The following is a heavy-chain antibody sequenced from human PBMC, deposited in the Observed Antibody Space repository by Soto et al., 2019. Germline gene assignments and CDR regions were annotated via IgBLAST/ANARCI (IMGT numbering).Heavy chain of an antibody. CDR2: INAGNGNT. CDR3: ARGAVTYYDFWSGYYWFDP. J-gene: IGHJ5*02. V-gene: IGHV1-3*01. D-gene: IGHD3-3*01. CDR1: GYTFTSYA. Sequence: ASVKVSCKASGYTFTSYAMHWVRQAPGQRLEWMGWINAGNGNTKYSQKFQGRVTITRDTSASTAYMELSSLRSEDTAVYYCARGAVTYYDFWSGYYWFDPWGQGTLVTVSS.